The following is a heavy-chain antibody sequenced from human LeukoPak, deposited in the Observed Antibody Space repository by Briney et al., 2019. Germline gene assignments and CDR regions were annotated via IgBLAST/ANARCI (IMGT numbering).Heavy chain of an antibody. Sequence: PSETLSLTCTVSGGSISSGDYYWSWIRQPPGKGLEWIGYIYYSGSTYYNPSLKSRVTISVDTSKNQFSLKLSSVTAADTAVYYCARGTAMVKYYYYGMDVWGQGTTVTVSS. CDR3: ARGTAMVKYYYYGMDV. D-gene: IGHD5-18*01. CDR1: GGSISSGDYY. V-gene: IGHV4-30-4*01. J-gene: IGHJ6*02. CDR2: IYYSGST.